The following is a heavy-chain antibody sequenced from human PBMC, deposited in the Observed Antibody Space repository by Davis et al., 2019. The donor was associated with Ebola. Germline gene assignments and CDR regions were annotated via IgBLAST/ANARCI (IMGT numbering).Heavy chain of an antibody. CDR1: GGSISSSSYY. CDR3: ARLIGSGAWFDP. Sequence: SETLSLTCTVSGGSISSSSYYWGWIRQPPGKGLEWIGSIYYSGSTYYNPSLKSRVTISVDTSKNQFSLKLSSVTAADTAVYYCARLIGSGAWFDPWGQGTLVTVSS. J-gene: IGHJ5*02. D-gene: IGHD3-10*01. CDR2: IYYSGST. V-gene: IGHV4-39*07.